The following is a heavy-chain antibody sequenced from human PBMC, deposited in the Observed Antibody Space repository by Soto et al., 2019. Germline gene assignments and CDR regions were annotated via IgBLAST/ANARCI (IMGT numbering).Heavy chain of an antibody. J-gene: IGHJ4*02. Sequence: EVHLVESGGALVQPGRSLRLSCTASSFTLDEYAMHWVRQAPGKGLEWVSSISWNSGRKVYADSVKGRFTVSRDNAKNSLYLQMNSLRAEDTAVYYCARYFRGSGRYFFDHWGQGTLVTVSS. CDR1: SFTLDEYA. CDR3: ARYFRGSGRYFFDH. CDR2: ISWNSGRK. D-gene: IGHD6-19*01. V-gene: IGHV3-9*01.